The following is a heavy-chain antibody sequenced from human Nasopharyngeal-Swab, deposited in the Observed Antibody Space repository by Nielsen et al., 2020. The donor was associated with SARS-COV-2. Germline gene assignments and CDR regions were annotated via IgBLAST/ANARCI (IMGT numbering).Heavy chain of an antibody. CDR3: ARGPHTIFGVVNHFDY. Sequence: SETLSLTCAVSGGSISSSNWWSLVRQPPGKGLEWIGEIYHSGSTNYNPSLKSRVTISVDTSKNQFSLKLSSVTAADTAVYYCARGPHTIFGVVNHFDYWGQGTLVTASS. CDR2: IYHSGST. V-gene: IGHV4-4*02. D-gene: IGHD3-3*01. CDR1: GGSISSSNW. J-gene: IGHJ4*02.